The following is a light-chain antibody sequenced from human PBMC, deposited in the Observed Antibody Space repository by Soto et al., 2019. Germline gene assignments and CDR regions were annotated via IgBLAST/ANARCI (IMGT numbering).Light chain of an antibody. V-gene: IGLV2-8*01. Sequence: QSPLTQPPSPSGSPGQSVTISCTGTSSDVGGYNYVSWYQQHPGKAPKLMIYEVSKRTSGVPDRFSGSKSGNTASLTVSGLQAEDEADYYCSSYAGSNTHYVFGTGTKVNVL. CDR3: SSYAGSNTHYV. CDR2: EVS. CDR1: SSDVGGYNY. J-gene: IGLJ1*01.